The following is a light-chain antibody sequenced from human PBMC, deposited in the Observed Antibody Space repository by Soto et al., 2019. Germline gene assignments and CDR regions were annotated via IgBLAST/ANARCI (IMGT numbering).Light chain of an antibody. CDR2: DAS. V-gene: IGKV3-11*01. Sequence: EIVLTQSPATLSLSPGERATLSCRASQSVRSYLAWYQQKPGQAPRLLIYDASSMATGIPGRFSGSGSGTDFTLTISSLEPEDFVVYYCQQRNNWPWTFGQGTKVEIK. J-gene: IGKJ1*01. CDR1: QSVRSY. CDR3: QQRNNWPWT.